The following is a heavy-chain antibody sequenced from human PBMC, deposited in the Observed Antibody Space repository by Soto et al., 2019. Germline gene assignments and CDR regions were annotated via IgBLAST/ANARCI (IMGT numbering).Heavy chain of an antibody. V-gene: IGHV3-7*01. D-gene: IGHD4-17*01. CDR1: GFTFGSYW. Sequence: EVQLVESGGGLVQPGGSLRLSCAASGFTFGSYWMSWVRQAPGKGLEWVANIKQDGSEKYYVDSVKGRFTISRDNAENSLYLQMNSPRAEDTAVYYCARDLPSGDYAPFDYWGQGTLVTVSS. J-gene: IGHJ4*02. CDR2: IKQDGSEK. CDR3: ARDLPSGDYAPFDY.